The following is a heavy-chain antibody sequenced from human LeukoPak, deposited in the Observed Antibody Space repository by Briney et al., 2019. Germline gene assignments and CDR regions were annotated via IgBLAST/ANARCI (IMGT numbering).Heavy chain of an antibody. CDR2: ISAYNGNT. D-gene: IGHD4-17*01. Sequence: GASVNVSCKASGYTLSSYGVSWVRQAPGQGLEGMGWISAYNGNTNYAQKVQGRVTMTTDTSTSTAYMDLRSLRSDDTAVYYCARTIDYGDSEVLDYWGQGTLVTVSS. V-gene: IGHV1-18*01. CDR3: ARTIDYGDSEVLDY. J-gene: IGHJ4*02. CDR1: GYTLSSYG.